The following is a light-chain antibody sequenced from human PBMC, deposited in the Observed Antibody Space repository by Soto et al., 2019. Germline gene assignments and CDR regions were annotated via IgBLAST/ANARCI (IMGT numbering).Light chain of an antibody. CDR2: KAS. CDR3: QQYNSYRP. J-gene: IGKJ1*01. V-gene: IGKV1-5*03. CDR1: QSINSW. Sequence: DIQMTQSPSTLSASVGDRVTITCRASQSINSWLAWYQQKPGKAPKLLIYKASSLESGVPSRFTGSGSGTEFTLTISSLQPEDFATYYCQQYNSYRPFGQGTKVEIK.